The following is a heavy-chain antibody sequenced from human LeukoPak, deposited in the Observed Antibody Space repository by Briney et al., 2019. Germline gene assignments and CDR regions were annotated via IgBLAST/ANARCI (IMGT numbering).Heavy chain of an antibody. V-gene: IGHV4-4*07. J-gene: IGHJ4*02. CDR3: ARDLGSNYVYFDY. CDR2: IHTSGIT. Sequence: PSETLSLTCTVSGGSISSHYWSWIRRPAGKGLEYIGRIHTSGITNYNPSLKSRVTMSGDTSKNQFSLKLSSVTAADTAVYYCARDLGSNYVYFDYWGQGSLVTVSS. D-gene: IGHD1-26*01. CDR1: GGSISSHY.